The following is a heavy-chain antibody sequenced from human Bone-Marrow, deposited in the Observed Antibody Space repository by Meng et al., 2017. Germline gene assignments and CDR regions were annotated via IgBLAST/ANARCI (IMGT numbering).Heavy chain of an antibody. CDR1: GYTFTDYF. Sequence: QVHLVQSGAEVTKPGASVKVSCTPSGYTFTDYFTQWVRQAPGKGLEWMGRINPKYGGTNYDQKFQGRVTMTRDTSISTAYMELSRLTSDDTAVYYCAISYYTSGAVGAMDVWGQGTTVTVSS. CDR2: INPKYGGT. V-gene: IGHV1-2*06. D-gene: IGHD3-10*01. J-gene: IGHJ6*02. CDR3: AISYYTSGAVGAMDV.